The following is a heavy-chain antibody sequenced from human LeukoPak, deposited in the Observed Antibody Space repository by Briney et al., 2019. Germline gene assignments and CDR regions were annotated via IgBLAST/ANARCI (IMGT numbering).Heavy chain of an antibody. D-gene: IGHD6-13*01. CDR2: ISSSSSYI. CDR1: GFTFSSYS. V-gene: IGHV3-21*01. CDR3: ARDHVAAAGRHDY. Sequence: GGSLRLSCAASGFTFSSYSMNWVRQAPGKGLEWVSSISSSSSYIYYADSVKGRFTISRDNAKSSLYLQMNSLRAEDTAVYYCARDHVAAAGRHDYWGQGTLVTVSS. J-gene: IGHJ4*02.